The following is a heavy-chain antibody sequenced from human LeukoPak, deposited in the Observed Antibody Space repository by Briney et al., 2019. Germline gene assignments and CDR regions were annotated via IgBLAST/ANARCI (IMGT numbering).Heavy chain of an antibody. CDR3: ARAAWRGSNSRDAFDI. J-gene: IGHJ3*02. V-gene: IGHV4-31*03. D-gene: IGHD4/OR15-4a*01. CDR2: IYYTGTT. Sequence: SETLSLTCTVSGGSISSGGDYWSLIRQHPGKGLEWIGYIYYTGTTYYNSSLKSRLTISVDTSKNQFSLNLSSMTAADTAVYYCARAAWRGSNSRDAFDIWGQGTLVTVSS. CDR1: GGSISSGGDY.